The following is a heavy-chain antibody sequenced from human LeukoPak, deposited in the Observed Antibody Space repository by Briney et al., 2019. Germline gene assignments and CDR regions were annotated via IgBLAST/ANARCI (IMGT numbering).Heavy chain of an antibody. J-gene: IGHJ6*03. V-gene: IGHV1-18*01. D-gene: IGHD2-2*01. Sequence: ASVKVSCKASGYTFTNYGISWVRQAPGQGLEWMGWISAYNGNTNYAQKVQDRVTMTTDTSTSTAYMELRSLRSDDTAVYYCARAAAVYYYYMDVWGKGTTVTISS. CDR3: ARAAAVYYYYMDV. CDR2: ISAYNGNT. CDR1: GYTFTNYG.